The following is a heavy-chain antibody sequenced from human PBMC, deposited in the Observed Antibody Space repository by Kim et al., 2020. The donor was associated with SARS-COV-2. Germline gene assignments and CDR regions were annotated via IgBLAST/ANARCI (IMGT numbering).Heavy chain of an antibody. CDR1: GFTFSSYA. D-gene: IGHD1-26*01. V-gene: IGHV3-23*01. J-gene: IGHJ4*02. CDR2: ISGSGGST. CDR3: ARLVGATSDIDY. Sequence: GGSLRLSCAASGFTFSSYAMSWVRQAPGKGLEWVSAISGSGGSTYYADSVKGRFTISRDNSKNTLYLQMNSLRAEDTAVYYCARLVGATSDIDYWGQGTLVTVSS.